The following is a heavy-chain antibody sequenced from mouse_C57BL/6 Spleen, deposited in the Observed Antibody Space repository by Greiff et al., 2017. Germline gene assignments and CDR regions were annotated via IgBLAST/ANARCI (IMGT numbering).Heavy chain of an antibody. J-gene: IGHJ1*03. CDR2: IYPGGGYT. V-gene: IGHV1-63*01. CDR1: GYTFTNYW. D-gene: IGHD3-1*01. CDR3: ARRGYLDFDV. Sequence: VQLVESGAELVRPGTSVKMSCKASGYTFTNYWIGWAKQRPGHGLEWIGDIYPGGGYTNYHEKFKGKATLTADKSSSTAYMQFSSLTSEDSAIYYCARRGYLDFDVWGTGTTVTVSS.